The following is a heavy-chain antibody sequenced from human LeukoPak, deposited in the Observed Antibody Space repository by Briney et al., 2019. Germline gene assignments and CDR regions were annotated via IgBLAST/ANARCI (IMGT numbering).Heavy chain of an antibody. Sequence: SETLSLTCSVSGASISSYYWSWIRQPPGKGLEWIGEINHSGSTNYNPSLKSRVTISVDTSKNQFSLKLSSVTAADTAVYYCARGGLGRRQWLALGAFDYWGQGTLVTVSS. CDR3: ARGGLGRRQWLALGAFDY. V-gene: IGHV4-34*01. J-gene: IGHJ4*02. D-gene: IGHD6-19*01. CDR2: INHSGST. CDR1: GASISSYY.